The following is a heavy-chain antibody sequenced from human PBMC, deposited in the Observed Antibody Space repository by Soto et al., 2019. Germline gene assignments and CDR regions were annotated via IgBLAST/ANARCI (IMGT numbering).Heavy chain of an antibody. CDR1: GFTFSSYA. CDR2: ISGSGGST. Sequence: GGSLRLSCAASGFTFSSYAMSWVRQAPGKGLEWVSAISGSGGSTYYADSVKGRFTISRDNSKNTLYLQMNSLRAEDTAVYYCAKYRYCSSTSCYAGFNLGRYYYMDVWGKGTTVTVSS. CDR3: AKYRYCSSTSCYAGFNLGRYYYMDV. J-gene: IGHJ6*03. V-gene: IGHV3-23*01. D-gene: IGHD2-2*01.